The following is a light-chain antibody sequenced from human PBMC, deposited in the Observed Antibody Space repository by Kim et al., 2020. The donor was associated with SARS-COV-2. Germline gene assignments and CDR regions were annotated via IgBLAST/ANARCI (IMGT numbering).Light chain of an antibody. V-gene: IGLV2-14*01. CDR1: SSDVGAYNY. CDR2: DVS. CDR3: CSYARSSSYG. Sequence: QSALTQPASVSGSPGQSITISCTGTSSDVGAYNYVSWYQLLPGKAPELMIFDVSERPSGISNRFSGSKSGNTASLTISGLQAEDEADYYCCSYARSSSYGFGTGTKVTVL. J-gene: IGLJ1*01.